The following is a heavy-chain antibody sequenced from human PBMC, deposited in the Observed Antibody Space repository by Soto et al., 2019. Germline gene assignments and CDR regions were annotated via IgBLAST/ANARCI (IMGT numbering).Heavy chain of an antibody. CDR2: ISSDSSSI. Sequence: GGSLRLSCAASGFTFTTYNMNWVRLAPGKGLEWISHISSDSSSIYYADSVKGRFTVSRDNAKNLLYLQMNSLRDEDTAVFFCARHDYYDSSGSSYYGMDVWGQGTTVTVSS. CDR3: ARHDYYDSSGSSYYGMDV. CDR1: GFTFTTYN. V-gene: IGHV3-48*02. D-gene: IGHD3-22*01. J-gene: IGHJ6*02.